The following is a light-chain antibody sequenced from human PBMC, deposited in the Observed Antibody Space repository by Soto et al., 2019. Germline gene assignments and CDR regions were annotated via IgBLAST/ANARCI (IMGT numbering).Light chain of an antibody. V-gene: IGLV1-40*01. CDR2: GNI. Sequence: QSGLTQPPSVSGAPGQRVTISCTGSSSNIGADYDVHWYLQLPGTAPKLLIFGNINRPSGVPDRFSGSKSGTSASLAITGLQAADEADYYCQSYDISMRAYVFGNGTQVTVL. CDR1: SSNIGADYD. J-gene: IGLJ1*01. CDR3: QSYDISMRAYV.